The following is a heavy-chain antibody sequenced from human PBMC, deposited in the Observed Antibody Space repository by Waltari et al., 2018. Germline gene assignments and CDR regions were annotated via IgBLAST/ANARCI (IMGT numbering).Heavy chain of an antibody. CDR2: IRTKAYGGTT. J-gene: IGHJ4*02. CDR1: AFPLGAHA. D-gene: IGHD6-19*01. CDR3: SRGKYSSGWYGRY. Sequence: EVQLVDSGGGLVQPGRSLRLSCPASAFPLGAHAMHWYRQAPGKGLEWVGFIRTKAYGGTTEYAASVKGRFTISRDDSKSIAYLQMNSLKTEDTAVYYCSRGKYSSGWYGRYWGQGTLVTVSS. V-gene: IGHV3-49*03.